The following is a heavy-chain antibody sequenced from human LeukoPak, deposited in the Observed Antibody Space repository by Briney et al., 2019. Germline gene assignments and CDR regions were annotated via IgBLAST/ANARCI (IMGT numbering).Heavy chain of an antibody. CDR1: GLSLWIYP. V-gene: IGHV3-23*01. D-gene: IGHD2-2*01. Sequence: GGSLRLSCVARGLSLWIYPLCSVSQAPGKGLEWVSVISGSGVTTYYADSVKGRFTISRDNSKNTLYLQMNSLRAEDTAVYYCAKGSVVPAVYWSDPWGQGTLVTVSS. CDR2: ISGSGVTT. J-gene: IGHJ5*02. CDR3: AKGSVVPAVYWSDP.